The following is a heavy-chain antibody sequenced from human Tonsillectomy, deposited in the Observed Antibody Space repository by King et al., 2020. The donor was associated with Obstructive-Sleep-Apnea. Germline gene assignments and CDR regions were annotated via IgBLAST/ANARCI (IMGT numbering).Heavy chain of an antibody. CDR1: GFTFSSYS. CDR2: ISSSSGNI. J-gene: IGHJ6*02. D-gene: IGHD2-21*01. V-gene: IGHV3-21*01. CDR3: ARDLAVRTENNYGMDV. Sequence: EVQLVESGGGLVKPGGSLRLSCEASGFTFSSYSMNWVRQAQGKGLEGVSSISSSSGNIYFEDSMKGRFTISRDNAKNSLYLQMNSLRVEATVIYYCARDLAVRTENNYGMDVWGQGTTVTVSS.